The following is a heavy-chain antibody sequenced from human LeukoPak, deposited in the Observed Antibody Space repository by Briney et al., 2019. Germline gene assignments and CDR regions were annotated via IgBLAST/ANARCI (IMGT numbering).Heavy chain of an antibody. V-gene: IGHV3-48*03. CDR2: ISSSCSTI. J-gene: IGHJ4*02. CDR3: ARFGTTVTRNY. D-gene: IGHD4-17*01. CDR1: GLTFSSYE. Sequence: GGSLRLSCAASGLTFSSYEMNWVRQAPGKGLEWVSYISSSCSTIYYADSVKGRFTISRDNAKNSLYLQMNSLRAEDTAVYYCARFGTTVTRNYWGQGTLVTVSS.